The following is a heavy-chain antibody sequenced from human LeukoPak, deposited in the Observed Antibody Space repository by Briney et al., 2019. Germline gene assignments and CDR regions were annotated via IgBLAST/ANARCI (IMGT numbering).Heavy chain of an antibody. J-gene: IGHJ3*02. CDR1: GFTFSTYS. CDR2: ISSSSNYI. V-gene: IGHV3-21*01. CDR3: AREASDAFDT. Sequence: PGGSLRLSCAASGFTFSTYSMHWVRQAPGKGLEWVSSISSSSNYIYYADSVKGRFTISRDNSKNTLFLQMNSLRAEDTAVYYCAREASDAFDTWGQGTMVTVSS.